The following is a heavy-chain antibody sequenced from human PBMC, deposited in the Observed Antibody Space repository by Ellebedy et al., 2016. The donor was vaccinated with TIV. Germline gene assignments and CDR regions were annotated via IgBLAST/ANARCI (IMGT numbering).Heavy chain of an antibody. V-gene: IGHV4-59*01. CDR2: IYYSGST. CDR1: GGSISSYY. J-gene: IGHJ5*02. Sequence: MPSETLSLTCTVSGGSISSYYWSWIRQPPGKGLEWIGYIYYSGSTNYNPSLKSRVTISVDTSKNQFSLKLSSVTAADTAVYYCARVRSGILWFGEFFDPWGQGTLVTVSS. CDR3: ARVRSGILWFGEFFDP. D-gene: IGHD3-10*01.